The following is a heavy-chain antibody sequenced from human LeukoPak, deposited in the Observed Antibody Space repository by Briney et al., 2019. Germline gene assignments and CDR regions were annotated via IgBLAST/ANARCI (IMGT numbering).Heavy chain of an antibody. J-gene: IGHJ5*02. CDR2: INQDGSER. D-gene: IGHD3-9*01. CDR3: ARGFAWYDS. CDR1: GFTFSSYW. Sequence: GGSLRLSCAASGFTFSSYWMSWVRQAPGKGLQWVANINQDGSERYYVDSVEGRSTISRDNAKNSVYLYISGLRADDTAIYYCARGFAWYDSWGQGTLVIVSS. V-gene: IGHV3-7*01.